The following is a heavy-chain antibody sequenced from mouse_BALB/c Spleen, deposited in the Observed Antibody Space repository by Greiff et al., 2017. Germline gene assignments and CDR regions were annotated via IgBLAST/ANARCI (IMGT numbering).Heavy chain of an antibody. CDR3: ARDRWDGCSYAMDY. Sequence: EVMLVESGGGLVQPGGSLRLSCAPSGFTFTDYYMSWVRQPPGKALEWLGFIRNKANGYTTEYSASVKGRFTISRDNSQSILYLQMNTLRAEDSATYYCARDRWDGCSYAMDYWGQGTSVTVSS. J-gene: IGHJ4*01. V-gene: IGHV7-3*02. CDR1: GFTFTDYY. CDR2: IRNKANGYTT. D-gene: IGHD4-1*01.